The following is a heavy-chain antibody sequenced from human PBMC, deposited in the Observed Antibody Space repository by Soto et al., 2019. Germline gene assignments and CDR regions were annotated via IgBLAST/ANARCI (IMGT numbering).Heavy chain of an antibody. CDR1: GGSISSGDYY. V-gene: IGHV4-30-4*01. CDR2: IYYSGST. J-gene: IGHJ4*02. D-gene: IGHD3-22*01. Sequence: SETLSLTCTVSGGSISSGDYYWSWIRQPPGKGLEWIGYIYYSGSTYYNPSLKSRVTISVDTSKNQFSLKLSSVTAADTAVYYCARAGSLFYYDSSGYYYFDYWGQGTLVTVSS. CDR3: ARAGSLFYYDSSGYYYFDY.